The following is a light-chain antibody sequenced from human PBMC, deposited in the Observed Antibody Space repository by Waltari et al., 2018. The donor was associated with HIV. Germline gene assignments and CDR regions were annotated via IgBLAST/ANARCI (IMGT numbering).Light chain of an antibody. CDR1: QSISSH. CDR3: QQLHVYPLT. V-gene: IGKV1-9*01. CDR2: AAS. J-gene: IGKJ4*01. Sequence: DIQLTQSPSFLSASVGDSVTVSCRASQSISSHLAWFQQKPGKAPRPLIYAASSLQRGVPSRFSGSGSGTEFTLTISSLQPEDFATYFCQQLHVYPLTFGGGTKVEI.